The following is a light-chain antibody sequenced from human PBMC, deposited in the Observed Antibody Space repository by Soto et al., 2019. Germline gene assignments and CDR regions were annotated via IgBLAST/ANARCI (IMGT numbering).Light chain of an antibody. CDR1: QAITYY. J-gene: IGKJ4*01. V-gene: IGKV1-39*01. CDR2: DAS. Sequence: DIQMTQSPSSLSASVGDRVTITCQASQAITYYLNWYQHKPGKAPKLLIYDASSLESGVPSRFSGSGSGTDFTLTINSLEPEDFAVYFCHQRAGWPPTFGGGTKVDI. CDR3: HQRAGWPPT.